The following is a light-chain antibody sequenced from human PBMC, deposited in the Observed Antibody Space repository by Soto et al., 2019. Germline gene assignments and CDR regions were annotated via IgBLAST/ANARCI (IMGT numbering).Light chain of an antibody. CDR1: QSITTY. CDR2: AAS. Sequence: DIQMTQSPSSLSASVGDRVTITCRSSQSITTYLNWYRQKPGKAPKLLIYAASSLQSGVPSRFSGSGSATEFTLSISSLQPEDFATYFCQQIYSAPLTFGGGTKVDIK. V-gene: IGKV1-39*01. CDR3: QQIYSAPLT. J-gene: IGKJ4*02.